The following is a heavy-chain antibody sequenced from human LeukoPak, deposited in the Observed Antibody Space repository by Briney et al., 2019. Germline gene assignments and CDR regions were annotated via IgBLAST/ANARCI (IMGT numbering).Heavy chain of an antibody. CDR2: IWYDGSNK. CDR1: GFTFSSYG. J-gene: IGHJ6*02. Sequence: GGSLRLSCAASGFTFSSYGMHWVRQAPGKGLEWVAVIWYDGSNKYYADSVKGRFTISRDNSKNTLYLQMNSLRAEDTAVYYCARTPGVRYGMDVWGQGTTVTVSS. D-gene: IGHD3-10*01. V-gene: IGHV3-33*08. CDR3: ARTPGVRYGMDV.